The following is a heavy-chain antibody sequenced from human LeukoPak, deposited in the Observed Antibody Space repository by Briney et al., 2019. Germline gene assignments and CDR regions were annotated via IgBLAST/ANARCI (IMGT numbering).Heavy chain of an antibody. D-gene: IGHD3-10*01. Sequence: PSETLSLTCTVSGGSISSSSYYWGWIRQPPGKGLEWIGSIYYSGSTYCNPSLKSRVTISVDTSKNQFSLKLSAVTAADTAVYYCASVRRGFGESSKYYSYYYMDVWGNGTTVTISS. J-gene: IGHJ6*03. V-gene: IGHV4-39*01. CDR2: IYYSGST. CDR3: ASVRRGFGESSKYYSYYYMDV. CDR1: GGSISSSSYY.